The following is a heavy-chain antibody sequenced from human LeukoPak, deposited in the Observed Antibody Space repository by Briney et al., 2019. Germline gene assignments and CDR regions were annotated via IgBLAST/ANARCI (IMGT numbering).Heavy chain of an antibody. J-gene: IGHJ6*02. CDR2: INHSGST. Sequence: PSETLSLTCAVHGGSFSGYYWSWIRQPPGKGLEWIGEINHSGSTNYNPSLKSRVTISVDTSKNQFSLKLSSVTAAGTAVYYCASVRANTAYYYYYGMDVWGQGTTVTVSS. CDR1: GGSFSGYY. CDR3: ASVRANTAYYYYYGMDV. V-gene: IGHV4-34*01. D-gene: IGHD3-10*01.